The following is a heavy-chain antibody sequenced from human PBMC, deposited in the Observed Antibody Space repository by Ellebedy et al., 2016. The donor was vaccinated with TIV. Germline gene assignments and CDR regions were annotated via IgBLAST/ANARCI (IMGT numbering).Heavy chain of an antibody. D-gene: IGHD2-21*02. J-gene: IGHJ6*02. V-gene: IGHV3-21*01. CDR1: GFTFSGYS. CDR3: ASSPYCGGDCYYYYQYGMDV. CDR2: ISGSSSYK. Sequence: GESLKISCAASGFTFSGYSMNWVRQAPGKGLEWVSSISGSSSYKHYADSVKGRFTISRDNAKNSLYLKMNSLRAEDTAVYYCASSPYCGGDCYYYYQYGMDVWGQGTTVTVSS.